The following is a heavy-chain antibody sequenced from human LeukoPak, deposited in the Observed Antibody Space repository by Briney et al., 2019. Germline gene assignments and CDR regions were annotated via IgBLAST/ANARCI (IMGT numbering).Heavy chain of an antibody. J-gene: IGHJ5*02. CDR3: ARHLGPSWFDP. CDR2: IYPGDSDT. Sequence: GESLKISCKGSGYSFTNYWIDWVRQMPGKGLEWMGIIYPGDSDTRYSPSFQGQVTISADKSISTAYLQWSSLKASGTAMYYCARHLGPSWFDPWGQGTLVTVSS. CDR1: GYSFTNYW. V-gene: IGHV5-51*01.